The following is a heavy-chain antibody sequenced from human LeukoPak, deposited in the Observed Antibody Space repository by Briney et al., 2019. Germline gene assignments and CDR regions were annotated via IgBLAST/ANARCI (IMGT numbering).Heavy chain of an antibody. J-gene: IGHJ4*02. CDR1: GFTFSSYS. D-gene: IGHD3-22*01. V-gene: IGHV3-48*04. CDR2: ISSSSSTI. CDR3: ARDEAFDYYDSSGYFPPFDY. Sequence: GGSLRLSCAASGFTFSSYSMNWVRQAPGKGLEWVSYISSSSSTIYYADSVKGRFTISRDNAKNSLYLQMNSLRAEDTAVYYCARDEAFDYYDSSGYFPPFDYWGQGTLVTVSS.